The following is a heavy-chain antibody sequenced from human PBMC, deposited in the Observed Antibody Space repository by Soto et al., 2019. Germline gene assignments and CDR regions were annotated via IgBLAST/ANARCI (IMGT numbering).Heavy chain of an antibody. D-gene: IGHD1-20*01. V-gene: IGHV1-69*08. CDR1: GGTFSSYS. J-gene: IGHJ4*02. Sequence: QVQLVQSGGEVKKPGSSVKVSCTAPGGTFSSYSINWVRQAPGQGLEWMGRVVPKIGNINFVRKFQGRLTLTADKSTRSAFLELSSLRPEDTAVYYCTRGGRENNLTDGNFEYWAQGTQFTVSS. CDR2: VVPKIGNI. CDR3: TRGGRENNLTDGNFEY.